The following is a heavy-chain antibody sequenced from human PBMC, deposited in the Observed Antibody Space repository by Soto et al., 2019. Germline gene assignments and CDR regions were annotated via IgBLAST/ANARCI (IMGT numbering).Heavy chain of an antibody. V-gene: IGHV5-51*01. CDR3: ARGNDVLPPTYYYYMDV. D-gene: IGHD2-15*01. J-gene: IGHJ6*03. Sequence: PGESLKISCKGSGYSFTSYWIGWVRQMPGKGLEWMGIIYPGDSDTRYSPSFQGQVTISADKSTSTVYMELSSLRSEDTAVYYCARGNDVLPPTYYYYMDVWGKGTTVTVSS. CDR2: IYPGDSDT. CDR1: GYSFTSYW.